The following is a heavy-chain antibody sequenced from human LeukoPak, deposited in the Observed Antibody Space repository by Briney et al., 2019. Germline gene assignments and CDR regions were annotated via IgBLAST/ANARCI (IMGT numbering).Heavy chain of an antibody. J-gene: IGHJ4*02. D-gene: IGHD3-22*01. Sequence: SETLSLTCTVSGGSISSYYWSWIWQPPGKGLEWIGYIYYSGSTNYNPSLKSRVTISVDTSKNQFSLKLSSVTAADTAVYYCASLVYYDSSGYATFDYWGQGTLVTVSS. CDR2: IYYSGST. CDR1: GGSISSYY. V-gene: IGHV4-59*08. CDR3: ASLVYYDSSGYATFDY.